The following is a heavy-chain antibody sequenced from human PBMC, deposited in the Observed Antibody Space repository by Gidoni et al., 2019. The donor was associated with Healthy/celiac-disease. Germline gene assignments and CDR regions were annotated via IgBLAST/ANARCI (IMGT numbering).Heavy chain of an antibody. CDR1: GGSFSGYY. V-gene: IGHV4-34*01. CDR2: INHSGST. D-gene: IGHD6-13*01. Sequence: QVQLQQWGAGLLTPSETLSLTCAVYGGSFSGYYWSWIRQPPGKGLEWIGEINHSGSTNYNPSLKSRVTISVDTSKNQFSLKLSSVTAADTAVYYCASGSAAGTGGWFDPWGQGTLVTVSS. CDR3: ASGSAAGTGGWFDP. J-gene: IGHJ5*02.